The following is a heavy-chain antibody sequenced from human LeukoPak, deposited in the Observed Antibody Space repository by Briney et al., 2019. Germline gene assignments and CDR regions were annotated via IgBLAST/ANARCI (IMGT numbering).Heavy chain of an antibody. V-gene: IGHV4-4*07. CDR3: GRQVEGAFDL. Sequence: SETLSLTCTVSGXSIRNYYGNWIRQPAGKALEWIGRIYSSGITDYNPSLKSRVTMSVDASNNQVSLKLISVTAADTAFYYCGRQVEGAFDLWGQGTMVTVSS. J-gene: IGHJ3*01. D-gene: IGHD2-15*01. CDR1: GXSIRNYY. CDR2: IYSSGIT.